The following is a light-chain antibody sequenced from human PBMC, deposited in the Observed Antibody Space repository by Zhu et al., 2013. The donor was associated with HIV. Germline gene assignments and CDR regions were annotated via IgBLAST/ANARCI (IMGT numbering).Light chain of an antibody. J-gene: IGKJ1*01. Sequence: DIQLTQSPSFLSASVGDRVTITCRASQGIGRYLAWYQQKAGKAPKLLIYAASSLQSGVPSRFSGSGSGTEFTLTINSLQPEDSATYYCLQHNTYPRTFGQGTKVEIK. V-gene: IGKV1-9*01. CDR1: QGIGRY. CDR3: LQHNTYPRT. CDR2: AAS.